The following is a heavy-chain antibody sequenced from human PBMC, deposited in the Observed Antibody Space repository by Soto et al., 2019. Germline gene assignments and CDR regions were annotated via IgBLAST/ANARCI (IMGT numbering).Heavy chain of an antibody. CDR1: AGSISRSNYY. CDR3: ARQPYDSSGYYYGA. J-gene: IGHJ5*02. V-gene: IGHV4-39*01. D-gene: IGHD3-22*01. Sequence: QLQLQESGPGLVKPSETLSLTCTVSAGSISRSNYYWGWIRQPPGKGLEWIGSIYSSGNTYYNPSLNSRVTISVDTSKNQFSLKLTSVTAADTAVYYCARQPYDSSGYYYGAWGQGTLVTVSS. CDR2: IYSSGNT.